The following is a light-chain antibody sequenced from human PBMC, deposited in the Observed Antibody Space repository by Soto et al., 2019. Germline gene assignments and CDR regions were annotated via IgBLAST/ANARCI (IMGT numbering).Light chain of an antibody. CDR3: QQYNNYSPWT. Sequence: DIQMTQSPSTLSASVGARVTITCRASQSISTWLAWYQQKPGKAPKLLIYSASDLESEVPSRFSGSRFGTEFTLTISSLQPDDFATYYCQQYNNYSPWTFGQGTKVDIK. V-gene: IGKV1-5*03. J-gene: IGKJ1*01. CDR2: SAS. CDR1: QSISTW.